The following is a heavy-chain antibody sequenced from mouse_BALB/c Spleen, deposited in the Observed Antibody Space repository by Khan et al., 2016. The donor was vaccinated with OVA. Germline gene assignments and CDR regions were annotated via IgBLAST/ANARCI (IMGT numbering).Heavy chain of an antibody. CDR2: ISYSGNT. CDR3: ARVYGGDFDY. Sequence: EVQLQESGPGLVKPSQSLSLTCTVTGYSITSDYAWNWIRQFPGNKLEWMGFISYSGNTKYNPSLKSRFSITRDTSKDQFFLHLNSVTIEDTATYYLARVYGGDFDYWGQGTTLTVSS. J-gene: IGHJ2*01. CDR1: GYSITSDYA. D-gene: IGHD1-1*01. V-gene: IGHV3-2*02.